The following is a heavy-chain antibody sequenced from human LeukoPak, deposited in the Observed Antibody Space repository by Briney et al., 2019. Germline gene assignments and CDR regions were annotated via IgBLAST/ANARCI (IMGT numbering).Heavy chain of an antibody. CDR1: GFTFSSYA. CDR3: AAGEYFDWFTPPYYYYYAMDV. CDR2: ISGSGGST. V-gene: IGHV3-23*01. J-gene: IGHJ6*02. D-gene: IGHD3-9*01. Sequence: GGSLRLSCAASGFTFSSYAMSWVRQAPGKGLEWVSAISGSGGSTYYADSVKGRFTISRDNSKNTLYLQMNSLRAEDTAVYYCAAGEYFDWFTPPYYYYYAMDVWGQGTTVTVSS.